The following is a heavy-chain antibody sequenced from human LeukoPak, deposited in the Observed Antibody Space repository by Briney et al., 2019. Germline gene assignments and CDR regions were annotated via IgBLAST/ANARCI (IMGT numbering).Heavy chain of an antibody. CDR2: ISDDGSYT. CDR3: ARDGLGSGYDFSGY. Sequence: PGGSLRLSCAASGFSFSSHWLHWVRQAPGKGLVWVSRISDDGSYTSNVDSVKGRFTIPRDNSKNTLYLQMNSLRAEDTAVYYCARDGLGSGYDFSGYWGQGTLVTVSS. J-gene: IGHJ4*02. CDR1: GFSFSSHW. V-gene: IGHV3-74*01. D-gene: IGHD5-12*01.